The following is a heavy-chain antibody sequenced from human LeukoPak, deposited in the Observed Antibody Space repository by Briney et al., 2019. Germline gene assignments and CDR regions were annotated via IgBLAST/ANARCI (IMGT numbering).Heavy chain of an antibody. V-gene: IGHV1-3*01. J-gene: IGHJ6*02. Sequence: AASVKVSCKASGYTFTSYAMHWVRQAPGQRLEWMGWINAGNGNTKYSQKFQGRVTITRDTSASTAYMELSSLRSEDTAVYYCARDEGIAAAGTHYYYYYGMDVWGQGTTVTVSS. CDR1: GYTFTSYA. CDR3: ARDEGIAAAGTHYYYYYGMDV. CDR2: INAGNGNT. D-gene: IGHD6-13*01.